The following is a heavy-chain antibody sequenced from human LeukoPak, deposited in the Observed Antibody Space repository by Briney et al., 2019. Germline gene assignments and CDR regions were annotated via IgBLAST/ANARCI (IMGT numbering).Heavy chain of an antibody. CDR3: ARDLSGSYSTFDY. CDR2: ISSSSTYI. V-gene: IGHV3-21*01. J-gene: IGHJ4*02. CDR1: GFTFSSYS. Sequence: EGSLRLSCAASGFTFSSYSMNWVRQAPGKGLEWVSSISSSSTYIYYADSVKGRFTISRDNAKNSLYLQMNSLRAEDTAVYYCARDLSGSYSTFDYWGQGTLVTVSS. D-gene: IGHD1-26*01.